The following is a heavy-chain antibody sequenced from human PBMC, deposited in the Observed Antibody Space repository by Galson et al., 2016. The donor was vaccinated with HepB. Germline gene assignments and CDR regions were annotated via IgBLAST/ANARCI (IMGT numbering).Heavy chain of an antibody. Sequence: ETLSLTCTVSGGAIRGTSYCWGWIRQPPGKGLEWIGSIYYGGSTHYNSSLKSRVTMSIDTSNNQVYLKLSFVTAADTAVYYCARHESPGAVSSIFDLWGRGTLVTVSS. CDR1: GGAIRGTSYC. D-gene: IGHD1-26*01. V-gene: IGHV4-39*01. J-gene: IGHJ2*01. CDR3: ARHESPGAVSSIFDL. CDR2: IYYGGST.